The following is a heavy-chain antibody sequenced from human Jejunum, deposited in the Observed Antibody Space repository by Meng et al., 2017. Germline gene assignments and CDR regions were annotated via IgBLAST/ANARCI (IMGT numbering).Heavy chain of an antibody. CDR3: IRAEYHYCGDYSTYFDY. D-gene: IGHD2-21*01. V-gene: IGHV3-74*01. J-gene: IGHJ4*02. CDR1: GFSFGSYW. CDR2: IHPDGIRT. Sequence: GGSLRLSCAASGFSFGSYWMHWVRQAPGKGLVWVSRIHPDGIRTNYADSVEGRFTISRDNDKNTLYLQMNSLSAESTAFYYFIRAEYHYCGDYSTYFDYWGPGTLVTVSS.